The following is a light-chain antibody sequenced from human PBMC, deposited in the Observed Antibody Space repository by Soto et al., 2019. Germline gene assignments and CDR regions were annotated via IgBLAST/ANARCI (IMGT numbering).Light chain of an antibody. CDR1: QTIRTY. Sequence: DIQLTQSPSFLSTSVGDRVTITCRASQTIRTYLAWYQQKPGRAPKLLIYAASTLQTGVPSRFSGSGSGTDITLTISSLQPEDFATYYCQHLNSYPITFGQGTRLEIK. V-gene: IGKV1-9*01. J-gene: IGKJ5*01. CDR2: AAS. CDR3: QHLNSYPIT.